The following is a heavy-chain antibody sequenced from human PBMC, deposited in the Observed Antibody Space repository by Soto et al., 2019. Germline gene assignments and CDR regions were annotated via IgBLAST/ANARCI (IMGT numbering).Heavy chain of an antibody. Sequence: SVKVSCKASGGTFSSYAISWVRQAPGQGLEWMGGIVPIFGTANYAQKFQGRVTITADESTSTAYMELSSLRSEDTAVYYCARVRAGSGYYTGMGWFDPWGQGTLVTVSS. CDR3: ARVRAGSGYYTGMGWFDP. J-gene: IGHJ5*02. CDR2: IVPIFGTA. V-gene: IGHV1-69*13. D-gene: IGHD3-3*01. CDR1: GGTFSSYA.